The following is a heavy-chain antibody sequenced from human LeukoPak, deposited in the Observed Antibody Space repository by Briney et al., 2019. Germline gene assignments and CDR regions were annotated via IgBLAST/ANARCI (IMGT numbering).Heavy chain of an antibody. CDR1: GFTFSSYA. Sequence: GGSLRLSCAASGFTFSSYAMSWVRQAPGKGLEWVSGISGSGGSTYYGDSVKGRFTISRDNSKNTLYLQMSSLRAEDTAVYYCAISGGYWAWAHWGQGTLVTVSS. CDR2: ISGSGGST. V-gene: IGHV3-23*01. D-gene: IGHD1-26*01. J-gene: IGHJ4*02. CDR3: AISGGYWAWAH.